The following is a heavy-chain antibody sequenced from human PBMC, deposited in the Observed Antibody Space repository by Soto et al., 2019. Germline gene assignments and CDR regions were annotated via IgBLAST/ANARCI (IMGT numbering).Heavy chain of an antibody. D-gene: IGHD4-17*01. V-gene: IGHV4-59*08. CDR2: IYYSGST. CDR3: ATLERPYGDYGFDY. CDR1: GGSISSYY. Sequence: SETLSLTCTVSGGSISSYYWSWIRQPPGKGLEWIGYIYYSGSTNYNPSLKSRVTISVDTSKNQFSLKLSSVTAADTAVYYCATLERPYGDYGFDYWGQGTLVTVSS. J-gene: IGHJ4*02.